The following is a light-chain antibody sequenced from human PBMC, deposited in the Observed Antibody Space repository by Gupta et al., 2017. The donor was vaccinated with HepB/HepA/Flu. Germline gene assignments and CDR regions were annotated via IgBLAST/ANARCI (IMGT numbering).Light chain of an antibody. Sequence: SYVLTQPPSVSAATGNTARIPCGGDNIGDKSVHWYQQKPGQAPVLVLYDDSDRPSGIPARFSGSNSGNTATVTISRVEVGDEADYYCQVWDSNNDHVVFGGGTKLTVL. CDR3: QVWDSNNDHVV. CDR2: DDS. CDR1: NIGDKS. J-gene: IGLJ2*01. V-gene: IGLV3-21*03.